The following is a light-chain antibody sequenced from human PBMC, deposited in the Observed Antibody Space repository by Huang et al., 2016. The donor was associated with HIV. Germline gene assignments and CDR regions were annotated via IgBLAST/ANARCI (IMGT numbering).Light chain of an antibody. J-gene: IGKJ1*01. CDR1: QTVSNDY. Sequence: EILLTQSPGTLSLSPGQRLTLSCRDSQTVSNDYLAWYQQKPGQSPRLLICAASTRAAGIPDRCSGSGSGTDVIRTVSRLEPEDSAVYYCQQYALSPWTFGHGTKVEI. CDR3: QQYALSPWT. V-gene: IGKV3-20*01. CDR2: AAS.